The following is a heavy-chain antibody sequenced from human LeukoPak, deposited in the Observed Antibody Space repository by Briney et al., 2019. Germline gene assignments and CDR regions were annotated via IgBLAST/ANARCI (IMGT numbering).Heavy chain of an antibody. V-gene: IGHV4-39*01. CDR2: IYYSGST. CDR1: GGSISSSSYY. D-gene: IGHD3-9*01. CDR3: ASYYDILTGFDY. J-gene: IGHJ4*02. Sequence: PSETLSLTCTVSGGSISSSSYYWGWIRQPPGKGPEWIGSIYYSGSTYYNPSLKSRVTISVDTSKNQFSLKLSSVTAADTAVYYCASYYDILTGFDYWGQGTLVTVSS.